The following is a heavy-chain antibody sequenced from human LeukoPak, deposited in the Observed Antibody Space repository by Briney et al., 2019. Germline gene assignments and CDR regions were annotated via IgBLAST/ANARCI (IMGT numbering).Heavy chain of an antibody. CDR1: GGSLSGYY. CDR2: INHSGST. Sequence: SETLSLTCAVDGGSLSGYYWSWIRQPPGKWLEWIGEINHSGSTNYNPSLKSRVTISVDTSKNQFSLKLSSVTAADPAVYYCACCLESAACVYWGQGTLVTVSS. V-gene: IGHV4-34*01. CDR3: ACCLESAACVY. D-gene: IGHD3-16*01. J-gene: IGHJ4*02.